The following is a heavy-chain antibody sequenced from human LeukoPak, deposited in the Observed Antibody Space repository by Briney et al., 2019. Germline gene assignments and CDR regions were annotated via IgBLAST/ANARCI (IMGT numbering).Heavy chain of an antibody. D-gene: IGHD2-8*01. V-gene: IGHV3-23*01. J-gene: IGHJ2*01. CDR2: ISGSGGGT. CDR1: GFTFSSYA. CDR3: AKNGVNYWYFDL. Sequence: GSLPLSFAASGFTFSSYAMSWVRPAPGKGLEWVSGISGSGGGTYNADSVKGRFTISRDNSKNTLYLQMNSLRAEDTAVYYCAKNGVNYWYFDLWGRGTLVTVSS.